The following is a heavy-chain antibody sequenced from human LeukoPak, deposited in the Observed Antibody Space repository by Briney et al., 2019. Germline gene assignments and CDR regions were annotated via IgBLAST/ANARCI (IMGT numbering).Heavy chain of an antibody. D-gene: IGHD1-14*01. V-gene: IGHV3-23*01. CDR2: IGGEGGGT. CDR3: AKDEVGYNRKYDGLDI. J-gene: IGHJ3*02. CDR1: GLTFSDYA. Sequence: PGGSLRLSCVASGLTFSDYAMNWVRQAPGKGLEWVSVIGGEGGGTYYADSVKGRFTISRDNRKNALYLQMISLRAEDTAVYYCAKDEVGYNRKYDGLDIWGQGTMVTVSS.